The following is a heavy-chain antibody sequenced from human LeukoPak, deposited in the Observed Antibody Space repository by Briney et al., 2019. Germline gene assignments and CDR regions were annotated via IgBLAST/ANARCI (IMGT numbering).Heavy chain of an antibody. V-gene: IGHV3-11*04. CDR3: ASVSRYCSGGSCYSWDY. Sequence: GGSLRLSCAASGFTFSNAWMSWVRQAPGKGLEWVSYISSSGSTIYYADSVKGRFTISRDNAKNSLYLQMNSLRAEDTAVYYCASVSRYCSGGSCYSWDYWGQGTLVTVSS. D-gene: IGHD2-15*01. CDR1: GFTFSNAW. J-gene: IGHJ4*02. CDR2: ISSSGSTI.